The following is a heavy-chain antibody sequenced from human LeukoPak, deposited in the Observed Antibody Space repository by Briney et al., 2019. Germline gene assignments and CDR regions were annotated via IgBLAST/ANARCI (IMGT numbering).Heavy chain of an antibody. CDR1: GFTFSSYA. D-gene: IGHD3-22*01. V-gene: IGHV3-30-3*01. CDR2: ISYDGNNK. J-gene: IGHJ4*02. CDR3: ARGLGIYYDSSGYYSHFDY. Sequence: PGRSLRLSCAASGFTFSSYAMHWVRQAPGKGLEWVAVISYDGNNKYYADSVKGRFTISRDNSKSTLYLQMNSLRAEDTAVYYCARGLGIYYDSSGYYSHFDYWGQGTLVTVSS.